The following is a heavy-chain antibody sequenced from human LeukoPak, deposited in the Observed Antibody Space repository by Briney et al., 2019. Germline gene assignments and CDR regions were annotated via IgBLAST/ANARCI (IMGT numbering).Heavy chain of an antibody. J-gene: IGHJ4*02. CDR3: ARVQNWNDVTY. Sequence: GASVKVSCKASGYTFTAYYMHWVRQAPGQGLEWMGWMNPNSGNTGYAQKFQGRVTMTRNTSISTAYMELSSLRSEDTAVYYCARVQNWNDVTYWGQGTLVTVSS. CDR1: GYTFTAYY. CDR2: MNPNSGNT. V-gene: IGHV1-8*02. D-gene: IGHD1-1*01.